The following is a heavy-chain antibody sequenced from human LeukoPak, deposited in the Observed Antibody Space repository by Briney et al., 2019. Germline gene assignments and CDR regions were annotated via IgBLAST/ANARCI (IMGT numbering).Heavy chain of an antibody. V-gene: IGHV1-18*04. J-gene: IGHJ4*02. CDR1: GYTFSSYG. Sequence: ASVTVSFKSSGYTFSSYGISWVRQAPGQGLEWMGWISAYSCDTNYAQKFQGRVIMTTDPSPSPAYMELRSLRSDDTAVYYCASGRDFDYWGQGTLVTVSS. D-gene: IGHD3-10*01. CDR3: ASGRDFDY. CDR2: ISAYSCDT.